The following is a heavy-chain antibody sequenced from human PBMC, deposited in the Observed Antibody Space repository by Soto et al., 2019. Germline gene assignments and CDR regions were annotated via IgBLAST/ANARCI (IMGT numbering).Heavy chain of an antibody. D-gene: IGHD4-17*01. V-gene: IGHV2-5*01. J-gene: IGHJ5*02. Sequence: QITLKESGPTLVKPTQTLTLTCTFSGFSLSSGGAGVGWIRQPPGKGLEWLALIYWNDDKSYSPSLKSRLTITKDTSKNQGFLLMTDMDPVDTATYYGAHRGYGDYPRDNWFYPWGQGTLVTVSS. CDR3: AHRGYGDYPRDNWFYP. CDR1: GFSLSSGGAG. CDR2: IYWNDDK.